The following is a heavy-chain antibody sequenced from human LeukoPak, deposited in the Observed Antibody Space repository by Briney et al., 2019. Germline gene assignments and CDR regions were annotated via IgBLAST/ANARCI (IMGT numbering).Heavy chain of an antibody. V-gene: IGHV3-7*01. CDR1: GFTFSSYW. CDR3: ARDYYYDSSGYYYEGSGVNY. J-gene: IGHJ4*02. Sequence: GGSLRLSCAASGFTFSSYWMSWVRQAPGKGLEWVANIKQDGSEKYYVDSVKGRFTISRDNAKNSLYLQMNSLRAEDTAVHYCARDYYYDSSGYYYEGSGVNYWGQGTLVTVSS. D-gene: IGHD3-22*01. CDR2: IKQDGSEK.